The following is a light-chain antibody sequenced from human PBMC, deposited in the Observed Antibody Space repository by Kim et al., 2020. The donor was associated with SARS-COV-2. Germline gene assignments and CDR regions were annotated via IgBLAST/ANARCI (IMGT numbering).Light chain of an antibody. CDR1: QSISSY. Sequence: DIQMTQSPSSLSASVGDRVTITCRASQSISSYLNWYQQKPGKVPDLLIYAASSLESGVPSRFSGSGSGTDFTLTISSLQPEDFASYYCQQSHTMPFSFGQGTKLEI. J-gene: IGKJ2*03. CDR2: AAS. V-gene: IGKV1-39*01. CDR3: QQSHTMPFS.